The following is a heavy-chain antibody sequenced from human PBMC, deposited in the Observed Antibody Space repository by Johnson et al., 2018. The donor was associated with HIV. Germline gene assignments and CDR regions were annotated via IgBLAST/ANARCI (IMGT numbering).Heavy chain of an antibody. Sequence: QVQLVESGGGVVRPGGSLRLSCAASGFTFDDYGMSWVRQAPGKGLEWVAVISYDGSNKYYADSVKGRFTISRDNSKNTLYLQMNSLRAEDTAVYYCARESVALVAFDIWGQGTLVTVSS. CDR1: GFTFDDYG. V-gene: IGHV3-30*03. CDR3: ARESVALVAFDI. D-gene: IGHD6-13*01. J-gene: IGHJ3*02. CDR2: ISYDGSNK.